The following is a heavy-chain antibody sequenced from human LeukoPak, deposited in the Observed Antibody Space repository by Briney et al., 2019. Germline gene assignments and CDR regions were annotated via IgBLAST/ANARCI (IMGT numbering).Heavy chain of an antibody. D-gene: IGHD1-26*01. Sequence: GESLKISCKGSGYSFISYWIGWVRQMPGKGLEWMGIIYPGDSDTRYSPSFQGQVTISADKSISTAYLQWSSLKASDTAMYYCAKEKGIVGANLAYDLWGQGTMVTVSS. CDR3: AKEKGIVGANLAYDL. V-gene: IGHV5-51*01. CDR2: IYPGDSDT. J-gene: IGHJ3*01. CDR1: GYSFISYW.